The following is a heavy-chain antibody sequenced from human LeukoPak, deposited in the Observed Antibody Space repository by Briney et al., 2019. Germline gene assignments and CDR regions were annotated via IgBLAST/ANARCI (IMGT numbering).Heavy chain of an antibody. J-gene: IGHJ4*02. Sequence: GASVKVSCKASGYSFTSHYMHWVRQAPGQGLEWMGLINPSGSSTLYAQKFQGRVTMTRDTSTSTVYMELSSLRSEDTAVYYCARRDSSGYNDYWGQGTLVTVSS. D-gene: IGHD3-22*01. V-gene: IGHV1-46*01. CDR1: GYSFTSHY. CDR2: INPSGSST. CDR3: ARRDSSGYNDY.